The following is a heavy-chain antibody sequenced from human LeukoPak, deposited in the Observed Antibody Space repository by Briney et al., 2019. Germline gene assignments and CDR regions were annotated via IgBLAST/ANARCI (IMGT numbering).Heavy chain of an antibody. D-gene: IGHD3-22*01. CDR1: GGTFSSYA. Sequence: SVKVSCKASGGTFSSYAISWVRQAPGQGLEWMGGIIPIFGTANYAQKFQGRVTITTDESTSTAYMELSSLRSEDTAVYYCATYYFKIRGYYPRGGGGFDYWGQGTLVTVSS. V-gene: IGHV1-69*05. J-gene: IGHJ4*02. CDR2: IIPIFGTA. CDR3: ATYYFKIRGYYPRGGGGFDY.